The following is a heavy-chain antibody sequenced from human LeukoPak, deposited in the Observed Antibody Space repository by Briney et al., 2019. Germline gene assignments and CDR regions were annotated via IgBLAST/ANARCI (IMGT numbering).Heavy chain of an antibody. CDR2: IRSKAYGGTT. J-gene: IGHJ4*02. V-gene: IGHV3-49*04. Sequence: GGPLRLSCTASGFTFGDYAMSWVRQAPGKGLEWVGFIRSKAYGGTTEYAASVKGRFTISRDDSKSIAYLQMNSLKTEDTAVYYCTRHNPYYFDYWGQGTLVTFSS. CDR1: GFTFGDYA. D-gene: IGHD1-1*01. CDR3: TRHNPYYFDY.